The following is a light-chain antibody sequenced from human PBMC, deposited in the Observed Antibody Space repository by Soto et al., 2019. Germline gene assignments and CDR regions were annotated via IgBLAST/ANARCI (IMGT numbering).Light chain of an antibody. V-gene: IGKV3-11*01. CDR2: DAS. CDR3: QHRSNWPLT. J-gene: IGKJ4*01. CDR1: QSVSSY. Sequence: EIVLTHSPTTLSLSPGSGANLSCRASQSVSSYLAWYQQKPGKAPRLLIYDASNRATGIPARFSGSGSGTDFTLTITSLQPEDFAVYYCQHRSNWPLTFGGGTKVDIK.